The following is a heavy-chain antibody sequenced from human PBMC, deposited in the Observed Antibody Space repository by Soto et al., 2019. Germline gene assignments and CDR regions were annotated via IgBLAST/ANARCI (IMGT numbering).Heavy chain of an antibody. Sequence: SPTLSLTCAISGDSVSSNSAAWYWIKQYPSRGLEWLGRTYYRSKWYNDYAVSVKSRITINPDTSKNQFSLQLNSVTPEDTAVYYCATAPIAAPGAFDIWRQGTMVTVSS. V-gene: IGHV6-1*01. D-gene: IGHD6-13*01. J-gene: IGHJ3*02. CDR1: GDSVSSNSAA. CDR2: TYYRSKWYN. CDR3: ATAPIAAPGAFDI.